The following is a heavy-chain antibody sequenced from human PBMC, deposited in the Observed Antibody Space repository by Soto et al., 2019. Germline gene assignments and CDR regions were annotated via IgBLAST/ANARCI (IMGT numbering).Heavy chain of an antibody. CDR1: GVTFSSYA. J-gene: IGHJ6*02. CDR2: IIPIFGTA. D-gene: IGHD2-21*02. Sequence: ASVKVSCKASGVTFSSYAISWVRQAPGQGLEWMGGIIPIFGTANYAQKFQGRVTITADESTSTAYMELSSLRSEDTAVYYCARVGARGHIVVVTAPSTSYYYGMDVWGQGTTVTVSS. CDR3: ARVGARGHIVVVTAPSTSYYYGMDV. V-gene: IGHV1-69*13.